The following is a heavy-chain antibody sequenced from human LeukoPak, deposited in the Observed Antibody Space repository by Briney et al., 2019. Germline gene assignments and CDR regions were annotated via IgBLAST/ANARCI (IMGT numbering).Heavy chain of an antibody. CDR3: AMVWGSYRYRAFDI. CDR2: IIPIFGTA. D-gene: IGHD3-16*02. Sequence: SVKVSCKASGGTFSSYAISWVRQAPGQGLEWMGGIIPIFGTANYAQKFQGRVAITADESTSTAYMELSSLRSEDTAVYYCAMVWGSYRYRAFDIWGQGTMVTVSS. CDR1: GGTFSSYA. J-gene: IGHJ3*02. V-gene: IGHV1-69*01.